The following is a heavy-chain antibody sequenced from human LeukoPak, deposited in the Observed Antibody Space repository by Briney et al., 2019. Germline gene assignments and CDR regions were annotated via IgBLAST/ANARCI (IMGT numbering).Heavy chain of an antibody. V-gene: IGHV3-53*01. D-gene: IGHD5-18*01. J-gene: IGHJ6*03. Sequence: GGSLRLSCAASGFTVSSNYMSWVRQAPGKGLEWVSVIYSGGSTYYADSVKGRFTISRDNSKNTLYLQMNSLRAEDTAVYYCARGRRGYSSYYYYYYMDVWGKGTTVTISS. CDR1: GFTVSSNY. CDR3: ARGRRGYSSYYYYYYMDV. CDR2: IYSGGST.